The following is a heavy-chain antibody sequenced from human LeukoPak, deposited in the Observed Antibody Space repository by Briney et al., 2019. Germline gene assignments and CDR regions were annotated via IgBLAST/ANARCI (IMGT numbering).Heavy chain of an antibody. Sequence: ASVKVSCKASGYTFTSYYMHWVRQAPGQGLEWMGIINPSGGSTSYAQKFQGRVTMTRDTSTSTVYMELSSLRSEDTAVYYCARVGHYGGNSGRYFDYWGQGTLVTVSS. V-gene: IGHV1-46*01. J-gene: IGHJ4*02. CDR1: GYTFTSYY. CDR2: INPSGGST. CDR3: ARVGHYGGNSGRYFDY. D-gene: IGHD4-23*01.